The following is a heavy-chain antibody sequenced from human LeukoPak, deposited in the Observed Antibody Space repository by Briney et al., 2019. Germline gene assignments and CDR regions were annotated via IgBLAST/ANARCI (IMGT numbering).Heavy chain of an antibody. J-gene: IGHJ4*02. V-gene: IGHV3-21*01. CDR1: GFTFSSYA. CDR3: ARDKGTVAVPVSFDY. Sequence: PGGSLRLSCAASGFTFSSYAMSWVRQAPGKGLEWVSSISSGSRDIYYSDSLKGRFAISRDNAKNSLYLQMNSLRAEDTAVYYCARDKGTVAVPVSFDYWGQGTQVTVSS. D-gene: IGHD4-23*01. CDR2: ISSGSRDI.